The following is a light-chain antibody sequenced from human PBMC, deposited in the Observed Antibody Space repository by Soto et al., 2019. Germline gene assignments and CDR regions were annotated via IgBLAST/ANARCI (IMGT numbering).Light chain of an antibody. V-gene: IGKV1-27*01. CDR2: STS. Sequence: DIQLTQSPSFLSASVGDRVTITCRASQGISGYLAWYQQKPGKVPKLLIYSTSTLQSGVPSRFSGSASGTDFTLTISSLQPEDVAAYYCQKYNSAPLTFGGGTKVDIK. CDR3: QKYNSAPLT. J-gene: IGKJ4*01. CDR1: QGISGY.